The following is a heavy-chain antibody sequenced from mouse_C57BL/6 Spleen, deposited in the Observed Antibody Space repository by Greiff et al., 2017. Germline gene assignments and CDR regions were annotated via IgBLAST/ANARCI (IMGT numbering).Heavy chain of an antibody. D-gene: IGHD2-12*01. J-gene: IGHJ4*01. CDR2: IHPNSGST. CDR3: AFLRRYAMDY. Sequence: VQLQQPGAELVKPGASVKLSCKASGYTFTSYWMHWVKQRPGQGLEWIGMIHPNSGSTNYNEKFKSKATLTVDTSSSTACMQLSSLTAEDSAVYYCAFLRRYAMDYWGQGTSVTVSS. V-gene: IGHV1-64*01. CDR1: GYTFTSYW.